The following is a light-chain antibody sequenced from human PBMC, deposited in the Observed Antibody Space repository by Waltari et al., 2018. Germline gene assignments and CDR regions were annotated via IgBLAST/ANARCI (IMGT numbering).Light chain of an antibody. Sequence: EIVLTQSPATLSLSPGERATLSCRASQTVITYLAWYQQKPGQAPRLLISDASNRVPGIPARFSGSGSGTDFTLTISSLEPEDFAVYYCQQRYYWPITFGGGTKVEIK. J-gene: IGKJ4*01. V-gene: IGKV3-11*01. CDR1: QTVITY. CDR2: DAS. CDR3: QQRYYWPIT.